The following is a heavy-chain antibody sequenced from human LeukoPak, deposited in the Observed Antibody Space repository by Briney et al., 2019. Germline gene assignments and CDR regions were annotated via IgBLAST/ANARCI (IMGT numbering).Heavy chain of an antibody. V-gene: IGHV5-51*01. J-gene: IGHJ4*02. CDR3: ARRPLYSSGWYGYFDY. CDR1: GYSFTSYW. Sequence: GESLKISCKGSGYSFTSYWIGWVRQMPGKGLEWMGIIYPGDSDTRYSPSFQGQVTISADKSISTAYLQWSSLKASDTAMYYCARRPLYSSGWYGYFDYWGQGTLVTVSS. D-gene: IGHD6-19*01. CDR2: IYPGDSDT.